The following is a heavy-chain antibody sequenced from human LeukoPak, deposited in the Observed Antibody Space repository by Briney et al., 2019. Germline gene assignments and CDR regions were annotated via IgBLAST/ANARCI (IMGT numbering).Heavy chain of an antibody. D-gene: IGHD2-15*01. CDR3: ARYEAGGSALDS. J-gene: IGHJ4*02. Sequence: SETLSLTCTVSGGSINNYYWSWIRQPPGKGLDWIGYLHYSGSTSYNPSLKSRATISVDMSKNQFSLKLSSVTAADTAVYYCARYEAGGSALDSWGQGTLVTVSS. V-gene: IGHV4-59*01. CDR2: LHYSGST. CDR1: GGSINNYY.